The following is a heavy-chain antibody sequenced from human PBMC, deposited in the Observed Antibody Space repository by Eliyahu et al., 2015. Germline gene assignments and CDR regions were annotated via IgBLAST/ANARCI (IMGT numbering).Heavy chain of an antibody. CDR2: INPNSGGT. CDR3: AREPIHSSSGVYFDY. CDR1: GYTFTGYY. D-gene: IGHD6-13*01. V-gene: IGHV1-2*02. Sequence: QVQLVQSGAEVKKPGASVXVXCXASGYTFTGYYMXWVRQAPGQGLEWMGWINPNSGGTNYAQKFQGRVTMTRDTSINTAYMELSRLRSDDTAVYYCAREPIHSSSGVYFDYWGQGTLVTVSS. J-gene: IGHJ4*02.